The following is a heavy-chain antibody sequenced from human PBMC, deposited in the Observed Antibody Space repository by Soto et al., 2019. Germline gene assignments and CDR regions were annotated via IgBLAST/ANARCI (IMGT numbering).Heavy chain of an antibody. CDR1: GFSLSTSGVG. V-gene: IGHV2-5*02. CDR3: AHSRPPRLLDY. Sequence: QITLKESGPTLVKPTQTLTLTCTFSGFSLSTSGVGVGWIRQPPGKALEWLALIYWDDDKRYSPSLNSRLTXTXVTSKNQVVLTMTNMDPVDTATYYCAHSRPPRLLDYWGQGTLVTVSS. D-gene: IGHD6-6*01. CDR2: IYWDDDK. J-gene: IGHJ4*02.